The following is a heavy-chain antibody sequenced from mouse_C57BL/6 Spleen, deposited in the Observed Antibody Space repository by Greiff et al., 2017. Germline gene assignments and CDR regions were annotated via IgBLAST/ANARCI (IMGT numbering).Heavy chain of an antibody. V-gene: IGHV1-78*01. CDR3: ARSIYYDYDGVDY. D-gene: IGHD2-4*01. J-gene: IGHJ2*01. CDR2: IYPRDGST. Sequence: VQLQQSDAELVKPGASVKISCKVSGYTFTDHTIHWMKQRPEQGLEWIGYIYPRDGSTKYNEKFKSKATLTADKSSSTAYIQLNSLTSEDSAVYFCARSIYYDYDGVDYWGQGTTLTVSS. CDR1: GYTFTDHT.